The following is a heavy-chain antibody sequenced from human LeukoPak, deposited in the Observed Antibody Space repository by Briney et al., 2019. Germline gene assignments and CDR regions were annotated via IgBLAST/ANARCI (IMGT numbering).Heavy chain of an antibody. CDR2: IYYSGSKT. J-gene: IGHJ4*02. Sequence: SETLSLTCTVSGGSISSSSYCWGWVRQPPGKGLEWIASIYYSGSKTFYNPSLKSRVTISGDTSNNQFSLNLNSVTAADTAVLYCVAYDSGSYRAYFDSWGQGIMVTVSS. CDR3: VAYDSGSYRAYFDS. V-gene: IGHV4-39*07. D-gene: IGHD3-10*01. CDR1: GGSISSSSYC.